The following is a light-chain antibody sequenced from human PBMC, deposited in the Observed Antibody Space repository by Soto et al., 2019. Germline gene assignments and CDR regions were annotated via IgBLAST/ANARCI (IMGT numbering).Light chain of an antibody. J-gene: IGKJ5*01. CDR3: GQSYGTAST. CDR1: QSISRY. CDR2: VAS. V-gene: IGKV1-39*01. Sequence: EIHLPQSTPTLSASVGDRVTINCRASQSISRYLDWYQQKPGKDPNLLIYVASSLQSEVPPRFSGSGSGTDFTLTFTSLQPEDFSTYCGGQSYGTASTLGLGTRLEIK.